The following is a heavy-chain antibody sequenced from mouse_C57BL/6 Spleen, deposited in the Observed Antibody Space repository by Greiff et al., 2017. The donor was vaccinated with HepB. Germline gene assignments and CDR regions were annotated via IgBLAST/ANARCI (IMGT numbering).Heavy chain of an antibody. V-gene: IGHV5-6*01. CDR1: GFTFSSYG. CDR2: ISSGGSYT. CDR3: ARHDDYGGNYFDY. Sequence: EVKVVESGGDLVKPGGSLKLSCAASGFTFSSYGMSWVRQTPDKRLEWVATISSGGSYTYYPDSVKGRFTISRDNAKNTLYLQMSSLKSEDTAMYYCARHDDYGGNYFDYWGQGTTLTVSS. D-gene: IGHD2-4*01. J-gene: IGHJ2*01.